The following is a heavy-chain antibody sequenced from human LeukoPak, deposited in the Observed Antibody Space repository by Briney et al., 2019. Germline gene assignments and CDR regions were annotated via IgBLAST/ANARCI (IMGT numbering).Heavy chain of an antibody. Sequence: SETLSLTCTVSGDSISSGSYYWSWIRQPAGKGLEWIGRIYTSGNTYYNPSLKSRVIISVDTSKNQFSLKLSSVTAADTAMYYCAREVGGSYYGPTDHWGQGTLVTVST. V-gene: IGHV4-61*02. D-gene: IGHD3-10*01. CDR3: AREVGGSYYGPTDH. J-gene: IGHJ4*02. CDR1: GDSISSGSYY. CDR2: IYTSGNT.